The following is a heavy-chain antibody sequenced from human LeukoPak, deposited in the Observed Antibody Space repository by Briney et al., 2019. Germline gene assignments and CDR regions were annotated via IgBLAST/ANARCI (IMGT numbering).Heavy chain of an antibody. D-gene: IGHD3-22*01. J-gene: IGHJ5*02. CDR3: ARPCYYDSRIDP. V-gene: IGHV4-30-4*01. CDR2: MYYSGST. Sequence: SETLSLTCTVSGGSISSGDYYWSWIRQPPGKGLEWIAYMYYSGSTYYNPSLKSRVTMSADTSKNQLSLKLSSVTAADTAVYYCARPCYYDSRIDPWGQGILVTVSS. CDR1: GGSISSGDYY.